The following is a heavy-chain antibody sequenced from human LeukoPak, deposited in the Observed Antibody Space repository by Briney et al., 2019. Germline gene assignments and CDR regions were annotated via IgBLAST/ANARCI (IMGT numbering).Heavy chain of an antibody. V-gene: IGHV4-4*07. Sequence: SETLSLTCTVSGGSISAYYWSWIRQPAGKGLEWIGRIYTNENTNYNPSLRSRVTMSVDTSKNQFSLKLSSVTAADTAVYYCARAAAAAGGQYFDYWGQGTLVAVSS. D-gene: IGHD6-13*01. CDR1: GGSISAYY. CDR2: IYTNENT. CDR3: ARAAAAAGGQYFDY. J-gene: IGHJ4*02.